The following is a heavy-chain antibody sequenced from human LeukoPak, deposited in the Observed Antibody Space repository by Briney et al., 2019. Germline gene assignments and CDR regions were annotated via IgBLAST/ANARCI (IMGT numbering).Heavy chain of an antibody. Sequence: PGGSLRLSCAASGFTFSAYGMHWVRQAPGKGMEWVAVLWYDGSIIYYADSVKGRFTISKDNSRNTLYLQMNSLRAEDTAVYYCVRELPPVVQYYFDHWGPGTLVTVSS. CDR3: VRELPPVVQYYFDH. J-gene: IGHJ4*02. D-gene: IGHD2-21*01. V-gene: IGHV3-33*01. CDR2: LWYDGSII. CDR1: GFTFSAYG.